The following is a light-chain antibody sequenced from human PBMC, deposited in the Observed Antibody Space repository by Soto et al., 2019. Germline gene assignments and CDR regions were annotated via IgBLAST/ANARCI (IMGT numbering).Light chain of an antibody. CDR1: QSISNK. CDR3: QQYNNWPPIT. V-gene: IGKV3-15*01. J-gene: IGKJ5*01. Sequence: EVVLTQSPGTVSLSPGERATLSCRASQSISNKLAWYQQKPGQAPRLLIYGASTRATGIPARFSGSGSGTEFTLTISSLQSEDFAVYYCQQYNNWPPITFGQGTRLESK. CDR2: GAS.